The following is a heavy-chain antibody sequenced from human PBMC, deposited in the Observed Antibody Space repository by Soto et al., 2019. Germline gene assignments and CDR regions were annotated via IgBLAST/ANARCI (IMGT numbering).Heavy chain of an antibody. V-gene: IGHV1-69*01. D-gene: IGHD6-19*01. Sequence: QVQLVQSGAEVKKPGSSVKVSCKASGGTFSSYAISWVRQAPGQGLEWMGGIIPIFGTANYAQKFQGSVTITADESTSTAYMELSSLRSEDTAVYYCAGDHHPVAGRTYGMAVWGQGTTVTVSS. CDR3: AGDHHPVAGRTYGMAV. J-gene: IGHJ6*02. CDR2: IIPIFGTA. CDR1: GGTFSSYA.